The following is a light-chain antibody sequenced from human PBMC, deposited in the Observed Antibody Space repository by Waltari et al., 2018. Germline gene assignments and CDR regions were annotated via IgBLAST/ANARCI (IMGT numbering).Light chain of an antibody. V-gene: IGLV3-25*03. J-gene: IGLJ2*01. CDR1: ALPKHY. Sequence: SYRLTQPPSVSVPPGQTARITCSGDALPKHYSFWYQQKAGQAPVLVIYNDTERASGIPERFSGSSSGTTVTLTIRGAQAEDEADYYCQSADGSGAYRAFGGGTKLTVL. CDR3: QSADGSGAYRA. CDR2: NDT.